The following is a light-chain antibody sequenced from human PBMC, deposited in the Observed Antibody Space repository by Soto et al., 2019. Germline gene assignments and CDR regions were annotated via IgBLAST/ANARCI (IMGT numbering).Light chain of an antibody. V-gene: IGKV3-20*01. CDR2: GAS. Sequence: EIVMTQSPGTLSLSPGERATLSCRASQSVSSNYLAWHQQKPGQAPRLLIYGASSRATGIPDRFSGSGSGTDLTLTISRLEPEDFAVYYCQQYGSSRWTFGQGTKVDIK. CDR3: QQYGSSRWT. CDR1: QSVSSNY. J-gene: IGKJ1*01.